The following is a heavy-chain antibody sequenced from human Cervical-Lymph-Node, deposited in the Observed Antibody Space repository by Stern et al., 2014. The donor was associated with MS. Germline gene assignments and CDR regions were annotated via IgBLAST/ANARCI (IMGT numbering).Heavy chain of an antibody. CDR1: GSSLPDYY. V-gene: IGHV4-59*01. CDR2: VYHTGST. D-gene: IGHD5-24*01. CDR3: ARGGRMASMFY. Sequence: QVQLQESGSGLVRPLETLSLTCTVSGSSLPDYYWSWIRPPPGKGLEWVGFVYHTGSTSCNPTRKCRVTMSIDTSKSQFALKVNSVTTADTAVYYCARGGRMASMFYWGQGTLVTVSS. J-gene: IGHJ4*02.